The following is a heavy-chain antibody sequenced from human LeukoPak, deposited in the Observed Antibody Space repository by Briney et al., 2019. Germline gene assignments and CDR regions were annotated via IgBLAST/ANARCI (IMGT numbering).Heavy chain of an antibody. CDR3: ARAGAVVDNWFDP. CDR1: GYTFTGYY. Sequence: ASVKVSCKASGYTFTGYYMHWVRQAPGQGLEWMGGTIPVFGTAIYAQKFQGRVTMTRDTSISTAYMELSRLRSDDTAVYYCARAGAVVDNWFDPWGQGTLVTVSS. V-gene: IGHV1-2*02. CDR2: TIPVFGTA. J-gene: IGHJ5*02. D-gene: IGHD2-15*01.